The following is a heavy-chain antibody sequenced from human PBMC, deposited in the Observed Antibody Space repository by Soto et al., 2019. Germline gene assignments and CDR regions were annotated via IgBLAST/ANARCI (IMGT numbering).Heavy chain of an antibody. J-gene: IGHJ4*02. CDR3: AKDRDYPRDQFHY. CDR1: RFTFTYYA. Sequence: EVQLLESGGGLVQPGGSLRLSCTASRFTFTYYAFSWVRQAPGKGLEWVSAISANGQGIYYADSVRGRFTISRDNSKNTVFLHMDSLRAEDTAVYYCAKDRDYPRDQFHYWGQGTLVTVSS. V-gene: IGHV3-23*01. CDR2: ISANGQGI. D-gene: IGHD2-2*01.